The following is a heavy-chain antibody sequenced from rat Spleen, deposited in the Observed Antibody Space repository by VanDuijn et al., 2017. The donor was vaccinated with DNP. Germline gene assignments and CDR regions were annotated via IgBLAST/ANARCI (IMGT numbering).Heavy chain of an antibody. Sequence: EVQLVETGGGLVQPGRSLKLSCVASGFTFSNYYMAWVRQAPKKGLEWVATIIYDGSSTYYGDSVKGRFTISRDNAKSTLYLQMDSLRSEDTATYYCAKPASYGGYWFAYWGQGTLVTVSS. CDR1: GFTFSNYY. CDR2: IIYDGSST. J-gene: IGHJ3*01. V-gene: IGHV5-29*01. D-gene: IGHD1-11*01. CDR3: AKPASYGGYWFAY.